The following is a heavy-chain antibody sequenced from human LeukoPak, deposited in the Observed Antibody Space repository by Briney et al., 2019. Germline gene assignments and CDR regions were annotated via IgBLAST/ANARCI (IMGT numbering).Heavy chain of an antibody. Sequence: GGSLRLSCAATGFTFSSYNMNWVRQAPGKGLEWVTCISASSSFIYYADSVKGRITISRDNAKNSLYLQLNSLRVEDTAVYYCARAPTVLVGYCSSSSCQADYWGQGALVTVSS. V-gene: IGHV3-21*01. CDR2: ISASSSFI. CDR3: ARAPTVLVGYCSSSSCQADY. D-gene: IGHD2-2*01. J-gene: IGHJ4*02. CDR1: GFTFSSYN.